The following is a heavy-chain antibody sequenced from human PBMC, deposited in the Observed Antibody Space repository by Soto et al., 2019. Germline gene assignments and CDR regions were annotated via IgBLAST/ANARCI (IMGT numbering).Heavy chain of an antibody. CDR1: GFTFSSYA. Sequence: EVQLLESGGGLVQPGGSLRLSCAASGFTFSSYAMSWVRQAPGKGLEWVSAISGSGGSTYCADSVKGRFTISRDNSKNTLYLQMNSLRAEDTAVYYCAKQQLMYYDFWSGYGGQAFDIWGQGTMVTVSS. CDR3: AKQQLMYYDFWSGYGGQAFDI. V-gene: IGHV3-23*01. D-gene: IGHD3-3*01. J-gene: IGHJ3*02. CDR2: ISGSGGST.